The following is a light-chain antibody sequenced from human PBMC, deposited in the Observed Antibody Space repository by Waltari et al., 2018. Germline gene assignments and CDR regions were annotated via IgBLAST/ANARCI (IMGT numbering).Light chain of an antibody. CDR3: CAHSASNNTRM. J-gene: IGLJ2*01. V-gene: IGLV2-11*01. CDR2: DVT. Sequence: QSALPQPRPVPGSPGQSVTISSTATSSDIGYYEYVSRYQQHPGKAPKLFPYDVTRRASVVPARFSVSQSGNTASLTSSGLQAEDEAEYYCCAHSASNNTRMIGGRTKVTVL. CDR1: SSDIGYYEY.